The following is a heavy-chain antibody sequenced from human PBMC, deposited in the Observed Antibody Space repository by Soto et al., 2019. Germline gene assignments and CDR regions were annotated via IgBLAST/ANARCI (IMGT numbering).Heavy chain of an antibody. CDR2: IYYSGST. Sequence: SETLSLTCTVSGGSISSSSYYWGWIRQPPGKGLEWIGSIYYSGSTYYNPSLKSRVTISVDTSKNQFSLKLSSVTAADTAVYYCASTSLRYFDWYPFPGWFDPWGQGTLVTVSS. J-gene: IGHJ5*02. CDR1: GGSISSSSYY. CDR3: ASTSLRYFDWYPFPGWFDP. D-gene: IGHD3-9*01. V-gene: IGHV4-39*01.